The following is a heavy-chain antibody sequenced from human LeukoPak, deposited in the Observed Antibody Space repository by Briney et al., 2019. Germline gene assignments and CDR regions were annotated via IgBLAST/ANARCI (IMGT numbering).Heavy chain of an antibody. CDR2: ISSSSSTI. J-gene: IGHJ6*02. CDR1: GFTFSSYS. V-gene: IGHV3-48*02. D-gene: IGHD3-10*01. Sequence: QPGGSLRLSCAASGFTFSSYSMNWVRQAPGKGLEWVSYISSSSSTIYYADSVKGRFTISRDNAKNSLYLQMNSLRDEDTAVYYCARSGTYNYYYYGMDVWGQGTTVTVSS. CDR3: ARSGTYNYYYYGMDV.